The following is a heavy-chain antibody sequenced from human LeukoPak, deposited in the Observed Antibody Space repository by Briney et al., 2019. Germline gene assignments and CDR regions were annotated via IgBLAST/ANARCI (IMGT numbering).Heavy chain of an antibody. CDR3: SKTIAVADPTDY. CDR1: RFTFSSYS. CDR2: ISSSSPI. J-gene: IGHJ4*02. D-gene: IGHD6-19*01. Sequence: GGSLRLSCAGSRFTFSSYSMNWVRQAPGKGLEWVSYISSSSPIYYADSVKGRSTISRDNAKNTLYLQMNSLRAEDTAVYYCSKTIAVADPTDYWGQGTLVTVSS. V-gene: IGHV3-48*04.